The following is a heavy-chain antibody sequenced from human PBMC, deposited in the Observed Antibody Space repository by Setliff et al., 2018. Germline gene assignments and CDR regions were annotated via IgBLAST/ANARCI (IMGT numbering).Heavy chain of an antibody. J-gene: IGHJ4*02. CDR1: GYTFTSSG. V-gene: IGHV1-18*01. Sequence: GASVKVSCKASGYTFTSSGISWVRQAPGQGLEWMGWISAYHGNTNYAQKLQGRVTVTTDTSTSTAYMELRSLRSEDTAVYYCAVWAVADWLADYWGQGTLVTVSS. D-gene: IGHD6-19*01. CDR3: AVWAVADWLADY. CDR2: ISAYHGNT.